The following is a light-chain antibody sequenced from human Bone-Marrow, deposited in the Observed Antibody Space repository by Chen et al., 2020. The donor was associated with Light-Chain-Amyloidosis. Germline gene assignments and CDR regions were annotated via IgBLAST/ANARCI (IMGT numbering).Light chain of an antibody. Sequence: SSELTQDPSVSVALGQTVRITCQGDSLRMYLASWYQQKPGQAPQLVIYGKNSRPSGIPDRFSGSSSGNTAALTISGAQAEDEADYFCNSRDSRGSHLNWIFGGGTKLTVL. V-gene: IGLV3-19*01. CDR1: SLRMYL. CDR3: NSRDSRGSHLNWI. CDR2: GKN. J-gene: IGLJ2*01.